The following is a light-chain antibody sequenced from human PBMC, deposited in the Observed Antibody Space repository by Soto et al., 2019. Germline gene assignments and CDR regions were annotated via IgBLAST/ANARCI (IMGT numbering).Light chain of an antibody. CDR2: GAS. CDR1: QSISDT. V-gene: IGKV3-15*01. Sequence: EIVMTQSQATLSVSPGGRATLSGRASQSISDTLAWYQQKPGQAPRLLIHGASTRATGFPARFSGSGSGTDFTLTISSLQSEDFAVYYCQLYNIWPWPFGEGTKADIK. J-gene: IGKJ1*01. CDR3: QLYNIWPWP.